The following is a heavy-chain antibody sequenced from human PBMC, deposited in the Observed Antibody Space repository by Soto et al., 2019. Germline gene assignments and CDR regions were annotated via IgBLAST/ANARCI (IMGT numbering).Heavy chain of an antibody. Sequence: PSETLCLTCAVDGGSFSGYYWSWIRQPPGKGLEWIGEINHSGSTNYNPSLKSRVTISVDTSKNQFSLKLSSVTAADTAVYYCARAATGYGSGSYNYYYYMDVWGKGTTVTVSS. CDR1: GGSFSGYY. CDR2: INHSGST. V-gene: IGHV4-34*01. D-gene: IGHD3-10*01. CDR3: ARAATGYGSGSYNYYYYMDV. J-gene: IGHJ6*03.